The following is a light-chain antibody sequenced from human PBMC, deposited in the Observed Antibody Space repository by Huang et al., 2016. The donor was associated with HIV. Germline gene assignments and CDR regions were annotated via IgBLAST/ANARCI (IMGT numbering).Light chain of an antibody. CDR3: QQRSNWPLT. CDR2: DTS. J-gene: IGKJ4*01. V-gene: IGKV3-11*01. Sequence: EIVLTQSPATLSLSPGERATLSCRPSQSGRNHLAWYQQKPGQAPRLLIYDTSIRATGVPGRISGSGSGTDFTLTISGLEPEDFAVYYCQQRSNWPLTFGGGTKVEIK. CDR1: QSGRNH.